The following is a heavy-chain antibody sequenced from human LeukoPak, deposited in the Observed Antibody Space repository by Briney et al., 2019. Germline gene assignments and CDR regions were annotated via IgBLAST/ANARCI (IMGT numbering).Heavy chain of an antibody. CDR3: ARHPLASTSGPYGY. V-gene: IGHV4-34*01. CDR1: GGTFSGYY. J-gene: IGHJ4*02. Sequence: PSETLSLTCAVYGGTFSGYYWSWIRQPPGKRLEWVGESNDSGGTNYNPSLKSRVTISVDTSKNQFSLKLSSVTAADTAVYYCARHPLASTSGPYGYWGQGTLVTVSS. CDR2: SNDSGGT. D-gene: IGHD3-10*01.